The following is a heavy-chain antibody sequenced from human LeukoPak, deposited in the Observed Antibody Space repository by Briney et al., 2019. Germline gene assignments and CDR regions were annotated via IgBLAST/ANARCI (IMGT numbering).Heavy chain of an antibody. Sequence: PGGSLRLSCAASGFTFSSYSMNWVRQAPGKGLEWVSSISSGSSYIYYADPVRGRFTISRGDAKNSLYLQLNSLRAEDTAVYYCAKDPLVRGATYDFWGQGTLVTVSS. CDR2: ISSGSSYI. CDR1: GFTFSSYS. CDR3: AKDPLVRGATYDF. D-gene: IGHD3-10*01. J-gene: IGHJ4*02. V-gene: IGHV3-21*04.